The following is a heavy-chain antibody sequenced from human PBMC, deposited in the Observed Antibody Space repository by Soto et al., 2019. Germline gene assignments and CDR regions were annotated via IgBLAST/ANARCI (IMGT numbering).Heavy chain of an antibody. V-gene: IGHV3-30*18. D-gene: IGHD2-15*01. CDR3: AKERARICSGGSCYSEDYYYGMDV. Sequence: QVQLVESGGGVVQPGRSLRLSCAASGFTFSSYGMHWVRQAPGKGLEWMAVISYDGSNKYYADSVKGRFTISRDNSKNTLYLQMNSLRAEDTAVYYCAKERARICSGGSCYSEDYYYGMDVWGQGTTVTVSS. CDR1: GFTFSSYG. CDR2: ISYDGSNK. J-gene: IGHJ6*02.